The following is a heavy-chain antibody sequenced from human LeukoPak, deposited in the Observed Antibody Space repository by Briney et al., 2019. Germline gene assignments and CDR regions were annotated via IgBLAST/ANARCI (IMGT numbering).Heavy chain of an antibody. J-gene: IGHJ4*02. CDR3: AGTTYYYDSSGYFDY. D-gene: IGHD3-22*01. CDR1: GGTFSSYA. CDR2: IIPIFGTA. V-gene: IGHV1-69*01. Sequence: SVKVSCKASGGTFSSYAISWVRQAPGQGLEWMGGIIPIFGTANYAQKFQGRVTITADESTSTAYMELSSLRSEDTAVYYCAGTTYYYDSSGYFDYWGQGALVTVSS.